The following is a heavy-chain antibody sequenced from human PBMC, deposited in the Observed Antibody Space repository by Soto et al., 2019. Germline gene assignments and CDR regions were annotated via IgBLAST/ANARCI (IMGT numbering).Heavy chain of an antibody. D-gene: IGHD2-15*01. Sequence: SETLSLTCAVSSGSISTSNWWIWVRQPPGKVLEWIGEVYHSGSTNYNPSLKSRVTMSVDKSKNQFSLNLSSVTAADTAVYFWARKIPETPAFAYWGQGTRVPVSS. CDR1: SGSISTSNW. V-gene: IGHV4-4*02. CDR2: VYHSGST. CDR3: ARKIPETPAFAY. J-gene: IGHJ4*02.